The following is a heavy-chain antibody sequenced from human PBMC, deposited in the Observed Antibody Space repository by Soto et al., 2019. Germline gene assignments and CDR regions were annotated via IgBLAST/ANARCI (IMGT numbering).Heavy chain of an antibody. J-gene: IGHJ3*01. CDR2: IYYSGTT. CDR3: ARSVVHQRLVHDAFDV. D-gene: IGHD6-19*01. Sequence: QVQLQESGPGLVKPSETLSLTCTVSGGSISSSYWSWIRQSPGKGLEWIAYIYYSGTTNYNPSLESRVTISIDTSKNQFSLRLTSVTAADTAVYYCARSVVHQRLVHDAFDVWGRGTLVTVSS. V-gene: IGHV4-59*01. CDR1: GGSISSSY.